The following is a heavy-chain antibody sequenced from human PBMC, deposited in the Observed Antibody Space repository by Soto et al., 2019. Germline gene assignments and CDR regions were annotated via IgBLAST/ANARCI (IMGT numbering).Heavy chain of an antibody. D-gene: IGHD3-22*01. CDR3: ARHKYYYDSSGYYYYDY. CDR2: NYPGDSDT. V-gene: IGHV5-51*01. CDR1: GYSFTSYW. J-gene: IGHJ4*02. Sequence: GESLKISCKGFGYSFTSYWIGWVRQMPGKGLEWMGINYPGDSDTRYSPSFQGQVTISADKSISTAYLQWSSLKASDTAMYYCARHKYYYDSSGYYYYDYWGQGTLVTVS.